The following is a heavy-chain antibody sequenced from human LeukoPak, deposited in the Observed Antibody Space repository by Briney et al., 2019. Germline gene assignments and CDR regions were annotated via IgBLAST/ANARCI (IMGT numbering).Heavy chain of an antibody. J-gene: IGHJ4*02. V-gene: IGHV4-59*01. Sequence: SESLSLTCTVSGGSIIGSYWTWIRQSPGGGLEYIGYIYNTVDVNYSPSLKSRVTISIDMSRSQFSLRLKSVTAADTAIYYCARSRNYDSTGYNPTYYFDSWGQGALVTVSS. D-gene: IGHD3-22*01. CDR3: ARSRNYDSTGYNPTYYFDS. CDR2: IYNTVDV. CDR1: GGSIIGSY.